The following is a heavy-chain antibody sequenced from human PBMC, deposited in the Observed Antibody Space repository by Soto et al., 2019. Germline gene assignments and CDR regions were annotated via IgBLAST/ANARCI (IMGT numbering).Heavy chain of an antibody. CDR3: TRGPRPISTGTGAY. Sequence: PGGSLRLSCAASGFIFKMYWMHWVRQSPGKELVWISRIYNDGTYSDYADSVRGRFTISRDNVNDTLYLQMNNLRAEDSGLYYCTRGPRPISTGTGAYWGQGTQVTVSS. J-gene: IGHJ4*02. CDR1: GFIFKMYW. D-gene: IGHD3-10*01. V-gene: IGHV3-74*01. CDR2: IYNDGTYS.